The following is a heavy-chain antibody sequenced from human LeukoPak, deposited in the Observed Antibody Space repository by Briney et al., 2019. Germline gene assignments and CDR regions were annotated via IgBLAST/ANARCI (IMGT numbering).Heavy chain of an antibody. V-gene: IGHV4-59*01. D-gene: IGHD3-9*01. CDR2: IYYSGSN. Sequence: SETLSLTCTVSGGSISSYYWSWIRQPPGKGLEWVGYIYYSGSNNYNPSLKSRVTISVDTSKNQFSLKLSSVTAADTAVYYCARDSMLRYFDWLPNYYYGMDGWGQGTTVTVSS. J-gene: IGHJ6*02. CDR3: ARDSMLRYFDWLPNYYYGMDG. CDR1: GGSISSYY.